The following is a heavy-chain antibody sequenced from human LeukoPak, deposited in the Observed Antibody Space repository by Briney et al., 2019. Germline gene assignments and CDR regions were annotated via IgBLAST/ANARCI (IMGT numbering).Heavy chain of an antibody. Sequence: PSQTLSLTYAISGDSVSSNAAAWNWIRQSPSRGLEWLGRTFYRSKWYNSYAVSVKSRITINPDTSKNHFSLQLNSVTPEDTAVYYCARAGFCSGSDCYSRFDYWGQGTLVTVSS. V-gene: IGHV6-1*01. CDR1: GDSVSSNAAA. D-gene: IGHD2-15*01. CDR3: ARAGFCSGSDCYSRFDY. CDR2: TFYRSKWYN. J-gene: IGHJ4*01.